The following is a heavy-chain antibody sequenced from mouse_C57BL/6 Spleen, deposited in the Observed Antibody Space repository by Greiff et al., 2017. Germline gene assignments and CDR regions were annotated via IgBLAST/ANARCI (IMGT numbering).Heavy chain of an antibody. J-gene: IGHJ3*01. CDR1: GFTFSDYG. Sequence: EVQRVESEGGLVKPGGSLKLSCAASGFTFSDYGMHWVRQAPEKGLEWVAYISSGSSTIYYADPVKGRFTISTDNAKNTLFLQMTSLRSEDTAMYYCANGGAWFAYWGQGTLVTVSA. V-gene: IGHV5-17*01. CDR2: ISSGSSTI. CDR3: ANGGAWFAY.